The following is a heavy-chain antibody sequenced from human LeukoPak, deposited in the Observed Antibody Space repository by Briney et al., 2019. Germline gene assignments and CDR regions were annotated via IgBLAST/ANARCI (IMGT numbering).Heavy chain of an antibody. CDR3: ARGGRWLQLGPLGY. Sequence: PSETLSLTCAVYGGSFSGYYWSWLRQPPGKGLEWIGEINHSGSTNYNPSLKSRVTISVDTSKNQFSLKLSSVTAADTAVYYCARGGRWLQLGPLGYWGQGTLVTVSS. V-gene: IGHV4-34*01. J-gene: IGHJ4*02. D-gene: IGHD5-24*01. CDR2: INHSGST. CDR1: GGSFSGYY.